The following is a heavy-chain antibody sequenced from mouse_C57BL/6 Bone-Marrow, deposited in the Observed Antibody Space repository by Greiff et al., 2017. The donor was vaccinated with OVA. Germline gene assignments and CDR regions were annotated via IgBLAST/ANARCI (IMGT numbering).Heavy chain of an antibody. D-gene: IGHD1-1*01. CDR1: GFTFSSYG. CDR2: ISSGGSYT. Sequence: DVMLVESGGDLVKPGGSLKLSCAASGFTFSSYGMSWVRQTPDKRLEWVATISSGGSYTYYPDRVKGRFTISRDNAKNTLYLQMSSLKSEDTAMYYCARHFGSSLYAMDYWGQGTSVTVSS. CDR3: ARHFGSSLYAMDY. V-gene: IGHV5-6*02. J-gene: IGHJ4*01.